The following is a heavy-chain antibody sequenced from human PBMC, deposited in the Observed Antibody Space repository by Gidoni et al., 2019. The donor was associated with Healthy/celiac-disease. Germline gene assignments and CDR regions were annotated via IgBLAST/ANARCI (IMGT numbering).Heavy chain of an antibody. Sequence: QVQLQASGPGLVTPSPTLSLTCTVSGSSISSGGYYWCWIRQHPGKGLEWIGYIYYSGSTYYNPSLKSRVTISVDTSKNQFSLKLSSVTAADTAVYYCARTRPAYYDFWSGYLPPHVWGQGTTVTVSS. D-gene: IGHD3-3*01. V-gene: IGHV4-31*03. CDR1: GSSISSGGYY. CDR2: IYYSGST. CDR3: ARTRPAYYDFWSGYLPPHV. J-gene: IGHJ6*02.